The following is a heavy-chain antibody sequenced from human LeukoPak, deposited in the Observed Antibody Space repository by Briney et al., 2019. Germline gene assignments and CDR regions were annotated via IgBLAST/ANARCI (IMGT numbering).Heavy chain of an antibody. CDR2: INPNSDDT. CDR3: ARDPTSSDSSDY. V-gene: IGHV1-2*02. D-gene: IGHD3-22*01. CDR1: GYTFTSYY. J-gene: IGHJ4*02. Sequence: ASVKVSCKASGYTFTSYYMHWVRQAPGQGLEWMGWINPNSDDTNYAQKFQGRVTMTRDTSISTAYMELSRLRSDDTAVYYCARDPTSSDSSDYWGQGTLVTVSS.